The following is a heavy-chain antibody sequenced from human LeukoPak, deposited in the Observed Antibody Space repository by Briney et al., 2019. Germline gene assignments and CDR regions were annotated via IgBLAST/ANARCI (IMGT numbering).Heavy chain of an antibody. CDR3: ARRKPSIVGATRGYYYYYMDV. CDR1: GGSINNYY. CDR2: IYYSGST. V-gene: IGHV4-39*01. J-gene: IGHJ6*03. Sequence: SETLSLTCTVSGGSINNYYWGWIRQPPGKGLEWIGSIYYSGSTYYNPSLKSRVTISVDTSKNQFSLKLSSVAAADTAVYYCARRKPSIVGATRGYYYYYMDVWGKGTTVTVSS. D-gene: IGHD1-26*01.